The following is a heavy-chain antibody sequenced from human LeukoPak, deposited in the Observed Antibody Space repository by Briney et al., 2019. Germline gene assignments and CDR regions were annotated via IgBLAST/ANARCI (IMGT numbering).Heavy chain of an antibody. V-gene: IGHV1-2*02. CDR2: INPNSGGT. CDR1: GHTLTVHY. Sequence: ASVKVSCKASGHTLTVHYMHWVRQAPGQGLEWMGWINPNSGGTNYAQKFQGRVTMTRDTSISTAYMELSRLRSDDTAVYYCAREWATMTSSYYYYVDVWGKGTTVTVSS. D-gene: IGHD3-22*01. CDR3: AREWATMTSSYYYYVDV. J-gene: IGHJ6*03.